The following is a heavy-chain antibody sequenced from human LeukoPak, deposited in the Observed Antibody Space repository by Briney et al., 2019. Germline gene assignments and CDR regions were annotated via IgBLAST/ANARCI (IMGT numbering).Heavy chain of an antibody. Sequence: TGRSQRLSCVASGFTFSSYAMHWVRQAPGKGLEWVAVISYDGSNKYYADSVKGRFTISRDNSKNTLYLQMNSLRAEATAVYYCARDGYVAARPFDYWGQGTLVTVSS. CDR1: GFTFSSYA. D-gene: IGHD6-6*01. J-gene: IGHJ4*02. V-gene: IGHV3-30*01. CDR2: ISYDGSNK. CDR3: ARDGYVAARPFDY.